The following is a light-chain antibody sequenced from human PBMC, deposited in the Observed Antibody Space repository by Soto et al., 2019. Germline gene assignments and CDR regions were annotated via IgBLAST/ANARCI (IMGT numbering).Light chain of an antibody. CDR1: SSDVGSYNR. Sequence: QSVLTQPPSVSGSPGQSVTISCTETSSDVGSYNRVSWYQQPPGTAPKVMIYEDSNRPLGVPDRFSGSRSGNTASLTISGLQAEDEADYYCSLYTTSSTPPVVFGGGTKLTVL. V-gene: IGLV2-18*01. CDR2: EDS. CDR3: SLYTTSSTPPVV. J-gene: IGLJ2*01.